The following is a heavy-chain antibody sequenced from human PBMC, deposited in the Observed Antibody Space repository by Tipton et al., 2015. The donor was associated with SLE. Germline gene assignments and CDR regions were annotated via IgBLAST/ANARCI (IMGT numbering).Heavy chain of an antibody. J-gene: IGHJ3*02. CDR2: INYSGST. Sequence: TLSLTCTIYDGSFSGYHWSWIRQPPGKGLEWIGEINYSGSTNYNPSLKSRVTISIGTSKNQLSLKLTPVTAADTAVYYCARGVAYYYDSGAFDIWGQGTMVTVSS. CDR3: ARGVAYYYDSGAFDI. D-gene: IGHD3-22*01. V-gene: IGHV4-34*01. CDR1: DGSFSGYH.